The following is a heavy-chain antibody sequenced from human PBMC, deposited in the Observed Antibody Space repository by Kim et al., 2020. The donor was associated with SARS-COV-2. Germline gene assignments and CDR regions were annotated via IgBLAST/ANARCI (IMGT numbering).Heavy chain of an antibody. CDR3: ARGGGVSVGATPLDY. D-gene: IGHD1-26*01. V-gene: IGHV4-34*01. CDR1: GGSFSGYY. J-gene: IGHJ4*02. Sequence: SETLSLTCAVYGGSFSGYYWSWIRQPPGKGLEWIGEINHSGSTNYNPSLKSRVTISVDTSKNQFSLKLSSVTAADTAVYYCARGGGVSVGATPLDYWGQGTLVTVSS. CDR2: INHSGST.